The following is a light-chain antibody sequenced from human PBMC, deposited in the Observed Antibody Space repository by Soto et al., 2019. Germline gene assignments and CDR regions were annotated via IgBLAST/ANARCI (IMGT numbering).Light chain of an antibody. V-gene: IGKV3D-20*02. CDR1: QSVSSSY. CDR2: GAS. Sequence: EIVFTQSPGTLSFSPGERATLTCRASQSVSSSYLAWFQQKPGQAPRLLIYGASSRATGIPARFSGSGSGTDFTLTISSLEPEDFAVYYCQQRSNWPPITFGQGTRLEIK. J-gene: IGKJ5*01. CDR3: QQRSNWPPIT.